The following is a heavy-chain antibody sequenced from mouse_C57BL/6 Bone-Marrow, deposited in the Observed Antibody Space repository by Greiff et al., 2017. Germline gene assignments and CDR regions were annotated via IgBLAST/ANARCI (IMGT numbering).Heavy chain of an antibody. D-gene: IGHD2-3*01. CDR2: IHPNSGST. CDR3: ARKDGSHYFDY. Sequence: QVQLQQPWAELVQPGASVKLSCKASGYTFTSYWMHWVKQRPGQGLEWIGMIHPNSGSTNYNEKFKSKATLTVDKSSSTAYMQLSSLTSEDSAVYYCARKDGSHYFDYWGQGTTLTVSS. V-gene: IGHV1-64*01. CDR1: GYTFTSYW. J-gene: IGHJ2*01.